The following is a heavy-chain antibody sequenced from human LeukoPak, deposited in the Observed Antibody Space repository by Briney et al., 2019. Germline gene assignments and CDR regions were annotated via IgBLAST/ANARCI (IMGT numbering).Heavy chain of an antibody. CDR3: ARDHYFDY. CDR2: IYHSGSI. Sequence: PSQTLSLTCAVSGGSISSGGYSWSWIRQPPGKGLEWVGYIYHSGSIYYNPSLKSRVTISVDRSKNQFSLKLSSVTAADTAVYYCARDHYFDYWGQGTLVTVSS. V-gene: IGHV4-30-2*01. J-gene: IGHJ4*02. CDR1: GGSISSGGYS.